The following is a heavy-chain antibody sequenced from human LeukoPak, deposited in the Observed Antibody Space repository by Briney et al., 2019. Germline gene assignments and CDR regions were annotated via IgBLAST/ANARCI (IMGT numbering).Heavy chain of an antibody. Sequence: GGSLRLSCAASGFTFSSYWMSWVRQAPGKGLEWVANIKQDGSEKYYVDSVKGRFTISRDNAKNSLYLQMNSLRAGDTAVYYCARAQRFGDYDYWGQGTLVTVSS. D-gene: IGHD3-10*01. CDR1: GFTFSSYW. CDR3: ARAQRFGDYDY. V-gene: IGHV3-7*01. CDR2: IKQDGSEK. J-gene: IGHJ4*02.